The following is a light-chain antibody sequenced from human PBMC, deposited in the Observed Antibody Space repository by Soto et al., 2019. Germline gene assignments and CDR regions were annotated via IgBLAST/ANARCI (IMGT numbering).Light chain of an antibody. CDR1: QSISSW. V-gene: IGKV1-5*03. J-gene: IGKJ1*01. Sequence: DIQITQSPSTLSASVGDRVTITCRASQSISSWLAWYQQKPGKAPKLLIYKASSLDSGVPSRFSGSGSGTEFTLTISSLQPDDFATYYCQQYNSYSWTFGQGTKVDIK. CDR3: QQYNSYSWT. CDR2: KAS.